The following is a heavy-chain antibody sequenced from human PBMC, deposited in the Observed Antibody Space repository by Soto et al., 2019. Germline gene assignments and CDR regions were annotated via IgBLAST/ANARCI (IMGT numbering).Heavy chain of an antibody. D-gene: IGHD3-10*01. Sequence: GQGLEWMGRIIPILGIANYAQKFQGRVTITADKSTSTAYMELSSLRSEDTAVYYCARDYYGSVIYYRGTHYYYYSGMDVWGHGTTVTVSS. CDR3: ARDYYGSVIYYRGTHYYYYSGMDV. V-gene: IGHV1-69*04. CDR2: IIPILGIA. J-gene: IGHJ6*02.